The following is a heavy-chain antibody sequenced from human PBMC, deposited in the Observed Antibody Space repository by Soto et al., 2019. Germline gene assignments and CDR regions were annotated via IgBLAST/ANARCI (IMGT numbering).Heavy chain of an antibody. CDR1: GASVSSANW. CDR3: ARGISMKLPVQGDAPDNYCFDS. V-gene: IGHV4-4*02. CDR2: VFHTGNT. D-gene: IGHD3-22*01. J-gene: IGHJ4*02. Sequence: SETLSLTCAVSGASVSSANWWSWVRQPPGKGLEWVGEVFHTGNTAYNSSLKSRVTMSVDKSKNQFSLKLKSVTAADTAVYFCARGISMKLPVQGDAPDNYCFDSWGQGTLVTVSS.